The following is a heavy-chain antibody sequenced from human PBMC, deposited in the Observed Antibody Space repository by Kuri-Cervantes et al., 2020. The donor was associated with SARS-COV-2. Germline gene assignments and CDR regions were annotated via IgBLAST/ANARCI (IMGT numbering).Heavy chain of an antibody. D-gene: IGHD2-2*01. V-gene: IGHV4-39*01. Sequence: GSLRLSCTVSGGSISSSSYYWGWIRQPPGKGLEWIGSIYYSGSTYYNTSLKSRVTISVDTSKNQFSLKLSSVTAADTAVYYCARRGSDVVVPAAGNWFDPWGQGTLVTVSS. CDR3: ARRGSDVVVPAAGNWFDP. CDR1: GGSISSSSYY. CDR2: IYYSGST. J-gene: IGHJ5*02.